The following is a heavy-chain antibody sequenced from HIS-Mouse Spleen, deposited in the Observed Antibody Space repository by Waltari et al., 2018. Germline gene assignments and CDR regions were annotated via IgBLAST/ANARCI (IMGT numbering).Heavy chain of an antibody. Sequence: EVQLVQSGAEVKKPGESLKISCKGSGYRFTSYCIGRVPQVPGKGLEWMGIIYPGDSDTRYSPSFQGQVTISADKSISTAYLQWSSLKASDTAMYYCARHVAAAGSSGYFQHWGQGTLVTVSS. D-gene: IGHD6-13*01. V-gene: IGHV5-51*01. CDR1: GYRFTSYC. CDR3: ARHVAAAGSSGYFQH. CDR2: IYPGDSDT. J-gene: IGHJ1*01.